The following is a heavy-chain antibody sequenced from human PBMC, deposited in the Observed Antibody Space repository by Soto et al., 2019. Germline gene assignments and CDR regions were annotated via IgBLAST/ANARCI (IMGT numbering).Heavy chain of an antibody. Sequence: GGSLRLSCAASGFTFSTYWMFWVRQAPGKGLEWVATIKQDGSEKLYVDSVKGRFTISRDNAKNSLHLQMNSLRVEDTAVYFCAGAPGWLIDYWGQGTPVTVSS. V-gene: IGHV3-7*04. CDR3: AGAPGWLIDY. J-gene: IGHJ4*02. CDR2: IKQDGSEK. CDR1: GFTFSTYW. D-gene: IGHD5-12*01.